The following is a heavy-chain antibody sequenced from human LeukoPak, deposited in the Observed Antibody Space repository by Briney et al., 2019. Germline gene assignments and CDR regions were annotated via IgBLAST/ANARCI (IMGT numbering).Heavy chain of an antibody. CDR3: ARGGENWFDP. Sequence: SVSVSCKASGGTFSSYAISWVRQAPGQGLEWMGGIIPIFGTANYAQKFQGRVTITTDESTSTAYMELSSLRSEDTAVYYCARGGENWFDPWGQGTLVTVSS. CDR2: IIPIFGTA. J-gene: IGHJ5*02. CDR1: GGTFSSYA. V-gene: IGHV1-69*05.